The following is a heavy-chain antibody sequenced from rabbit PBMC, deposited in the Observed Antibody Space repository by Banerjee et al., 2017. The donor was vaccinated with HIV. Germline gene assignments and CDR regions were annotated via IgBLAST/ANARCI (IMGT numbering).Heavy chain of an antibody. Sequence: QSLEESGGDLVKPGASLTLTCTASGFDFSNGSMCWVRQAPGKGLEWIACIGIGSGSTYYTNWAKGRFTISKTSSTTVTLQMTSLTAADTATYFCARDHDYGYAGTYATWGPGTLVTV. CDR2: IGIGSGST. D-gene: IGHD6-1*01. V-gene: IGHV1S40*01. J-gene: IGHJ4*01. CDR1: GFDFSNGS. CDR3: ARDHDYGYAGTYAT.